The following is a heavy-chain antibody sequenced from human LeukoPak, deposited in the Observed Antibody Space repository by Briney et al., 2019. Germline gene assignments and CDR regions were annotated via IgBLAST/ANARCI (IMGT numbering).Heavy chain of an antibody. CDR1: GYTFTSYD. CDR3: ARAGRNWFDP. J-gene: IGHJ5*02. V-gene: IGHV1-8*01. D-gene: IGHD1-26*01. CDR2: MNPNSGNT. Sequence: HGASVKVSCKASGYTFTSYDINWVRQATGQGLEWMGWMNPNSGNTVYAQKFQGRVTMTRNTSISTAYMELSSLRSEDTAVYYCARAGRNWFDPWGQGTLVTVSS.